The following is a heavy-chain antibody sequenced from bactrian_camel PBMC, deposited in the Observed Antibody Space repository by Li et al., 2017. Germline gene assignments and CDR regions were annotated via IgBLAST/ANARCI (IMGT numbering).Heavy chain of an antibody. CDR1: GYIYKNYR. J-gene: IGHJ4*01. Sequence: QVQLVESGGGSVRAGGSLRLACVASGYIYKNYRMVWFRQAPGKEREGVASIDIGGSTNYADSVKGRFTISRDNAKNTVYLQLNNLKSEDSAMYYCAKTHYATIGQGTQVT. CDR2: IDIGGST. D-gene: IGHD1*01. V-gene: IGHV3S53*01.